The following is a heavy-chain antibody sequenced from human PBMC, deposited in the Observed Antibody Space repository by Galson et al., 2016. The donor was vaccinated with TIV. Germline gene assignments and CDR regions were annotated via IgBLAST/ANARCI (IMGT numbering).Heavy chain of an antibody. J-gene: IGHJ4*02. CDR1: GYNFASYW. CDR2: TYPGNSET. Sequence: QSGAEVKKAGESLKISCKGSGYNFASYWIGWVRQMPGKGLEWMGVTYPGNSETRYSPSFHGQVTISADKSIGTAVLQWGSLKASDTAVYYCARHSASAFPSHFDVWGQGTLVTVSS. CDR3: ARHSASAFPSHFDV. D-gene: IGHD6-25*01. V-gene: IGHV5-51*01.